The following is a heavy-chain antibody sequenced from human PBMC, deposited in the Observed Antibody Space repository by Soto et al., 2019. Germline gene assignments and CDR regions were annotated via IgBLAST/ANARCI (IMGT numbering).Heavy chain of an antibody. CDR2: ISYDGSNK. Sequence: VGSLRLCYSASVFNFISYSMQWIRQAAGKGLEWGAVISYDGSNKYYGDSVKGGFTISRDNSKNTLYLQMNSLRAEDTAVYYCESDVGGVIVMSFDYWGKGNLVTVSS. CDR1: VFNFISYS. V-gene: IGHV3-30-3*01. CDR3: ESDVGGVIVMSFDY. D-gene: IGHD3-16*02. J-gene: IGHJ4*02.